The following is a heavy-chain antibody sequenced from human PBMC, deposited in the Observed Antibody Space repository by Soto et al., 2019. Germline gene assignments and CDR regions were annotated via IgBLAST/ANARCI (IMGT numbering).Heavy chain of an antibody. CDR1: GYTFTSDG. Sequence: VQLVQSGAEVKKPGASVQVSCKAYGYTFTSDGISWVRRDPGQGLEWMGWISAYNGNTNYAQKLQGRVTMTTDTSTSRDYMELRSLRSADTAVYYFARVNHLASWGQGTLVPVS. D-gene: IGHD5-12*01. CDR3: ARVNHLAS. J-gene: IGHJ5*02. V-gene: IGHV1-18*01. CDR2: ISAYNGNT.